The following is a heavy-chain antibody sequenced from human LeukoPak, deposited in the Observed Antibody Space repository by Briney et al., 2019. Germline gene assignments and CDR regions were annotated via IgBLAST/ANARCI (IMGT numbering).Heavy chain of an antibody. V-gene: IGHV1-69*13. J-gene: IGHJ3*02. D-gene: IGHD3-22*01. CDR1: GGTFSSYA. CDR2: IIPIFGTA. Sequence: ASVKVSCKASGGTFSSYAISWVRQAPGQGLEWMGGIIPIFGTANYAQKFQGRVTITADESTSTAYMELSSLRSEDTAVYYCARDDLITMIQMGAFDIWGQGTMVTVSS. CDR3: ARDDLITMIQMGAFDI.